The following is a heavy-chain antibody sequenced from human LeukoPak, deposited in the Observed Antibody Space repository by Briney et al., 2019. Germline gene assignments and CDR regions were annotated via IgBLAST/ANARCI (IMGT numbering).Heavy chain of an antibody. V-gene: IGHV4-59*01. CDR3: ARKGRIAATRPDY. J-gene: IGHJ4*02. D-gene: IGHD6-13*01. CDR2: IYNSGDT. Sequence: SETLSLTCTVSGGSISSYYWSWIRQPPGKGLEWLGYIYNSGDTNYNPSLKSRVTFSVDTSKNQFSLKLSSVTAADTAVYYCARKGRIAATRPDYRGQGTLVTVSS. CDR1: GGSISSYY.